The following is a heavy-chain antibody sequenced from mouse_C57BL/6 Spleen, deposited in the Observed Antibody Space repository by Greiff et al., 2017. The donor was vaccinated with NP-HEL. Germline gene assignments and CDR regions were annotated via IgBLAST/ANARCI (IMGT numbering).Heavy chain of an antibody. CDR3: ARAYYYGSSPIAMDY. CDR2: IYPSDSET. Sequence: QVQLKQPGAELVRPGSSVKLSCKASGYTFTSYWMDWVKQRPGQGLEWIGNIYPSDSETHYNQKFKDKATLTVDKSSSTAYMQLSSLTSEDSAVYYCARAYYYGSSPIAMDYWGQGTSVTVSS. D-gene: IGHD1-1*01. V-gene: IGHV1-61*01. CDR1: GYTFTSYW. J-gene: IGHJ4*01.